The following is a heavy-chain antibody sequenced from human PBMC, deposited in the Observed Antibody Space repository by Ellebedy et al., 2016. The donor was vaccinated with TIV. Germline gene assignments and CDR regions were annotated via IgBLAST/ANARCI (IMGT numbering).Heavy chain of an antibody. CDR2: IKQDGSER. V-gene: IGHV3-7*01. J-gene: IGHJ4*02. CDR1: GFSFGSYW. CDR3: ARDRGYDTFDY. Sequence: PGGSLRLSCAASGFSFGSYWMSWARQAPGKGLEWVANIKQDGSERYYVDSVRGRFTISRDNTKNSLYLEMNSLRVEDTAVYYCARDRGYDTFDYWGQGILVTVSS. D-gene: IGHD5-12*01.